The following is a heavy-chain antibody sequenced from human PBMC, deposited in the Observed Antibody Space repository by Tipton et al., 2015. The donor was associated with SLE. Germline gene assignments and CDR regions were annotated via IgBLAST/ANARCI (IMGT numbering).Heavy chain of an antibody. CDR3: ARSGGILRSGWDRDAFDI. CDR1: GYTFTSYG. CDR2: ISAYNGNT. D-gene: IGHD6-19*01. J-gene: IGHJ3*02. V-gene: IGHV1-18*01. Sequence: VQSGAEVKKPGASVKVSCKASGYTFTSYGISWVRQAPGQGLEWMGWISAYNGNTNYAQKLQGRVTMTTDTSTSTAYMELRSLRSDDTAVYYCARSGGILRSGWDRDAFDIWGQGTMVTVSS.